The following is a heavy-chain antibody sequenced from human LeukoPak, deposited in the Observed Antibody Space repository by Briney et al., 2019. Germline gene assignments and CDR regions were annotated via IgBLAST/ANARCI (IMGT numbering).Heavy chain of an antibody. J-gene: IGHJ3*02. Sequence: PGGSLRLSCAASGFTFSSYWMSWVRQAPGKGLEWVANINQDGGEKFYVDSVKGRFTISRDNAKNSLYLQMNSLRAEDTAVYYCARECLRYFVRGCAFDIWGQGTMVTVSS. V-gene: IGHV3-7*01. CDR1: GFTFSSYW. D-gene: IGHD3-9*01. CDR3: ARECLRYFVRGCAFDI. CDR2: INQDGGEK.